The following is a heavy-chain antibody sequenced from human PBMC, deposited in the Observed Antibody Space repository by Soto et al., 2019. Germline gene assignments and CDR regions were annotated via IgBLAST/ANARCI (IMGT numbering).Heavy chain of an antibody. Sequence: PVGSLRLSCAASGFTFSSYVMSWVRETPGKGLQWVSAIDGSGSATYYTESVKGRFTISRDNSRNTLYLQMTGLRAEDTAFYYCARYCGASSCYSGFDFWGRGTLVTVSS. CDR1: GFTFSSYV. CDR3: ARYCGASSCYSGFDF. V-gene: IGHV3-23*01. CDR2: IDGSGSAT. J-gene: IGHJ4*02. D-gene: IGHD2-15*01.